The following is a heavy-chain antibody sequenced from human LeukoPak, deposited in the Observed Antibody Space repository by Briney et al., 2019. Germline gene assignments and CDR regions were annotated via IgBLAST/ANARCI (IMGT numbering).Heavy chain of an antibody. CDR1: GFTFSSYG. J-gene: IGHJ4*02. D-gene: IGHD4-17*01. V-gene: IGHV3-30*02. CDR3: AKADGDPAPFDY. Sequence: PGGSLRLSCAASGFTFSSYGMHWVRQAPGKGLEWVAFIRYDGSNKYYADSVKGRFTISRDNSKNTLYLQMNSLRAEDTAVYYCAKADGDPAPFDYWGQGTLVTVSS. CDR2: IRYDGSNK.